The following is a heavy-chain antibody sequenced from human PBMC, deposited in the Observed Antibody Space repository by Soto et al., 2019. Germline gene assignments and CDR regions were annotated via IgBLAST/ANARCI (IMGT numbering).Heavy chain of an antibody. V-gene: IGHV3-53*01. CDR1: GFTVSSNY. D-gene: IGHD3-10*01. J-gene: IGHJ4*02. CDR3: ARHITMDPLLVY. Sequence: EVQLVESGGGLIQPGGSLRLSCAASGFTVSSNYMSWVRQAPGKGLEWVAVIYSGGSTYYAGSVKGRFTISRDNSKNTMYLQMNSLRDEDTAVYYCARHITMDPLLVYWGQGTLVTVSS. CDR2: IYSGGST.